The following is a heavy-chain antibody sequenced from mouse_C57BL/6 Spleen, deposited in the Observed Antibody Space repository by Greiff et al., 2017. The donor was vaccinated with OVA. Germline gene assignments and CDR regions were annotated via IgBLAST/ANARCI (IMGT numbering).Heavy chain of an antibody. CDR3: ASGDYDGRYAMDY. CDR1: YFAFMASA. CDR2: FTMYSDAT. D-gene: IGHD2-4*01. Sequence: LQQSGAELVRPGSSVKLSCKDSYFAFMASAMHWVKQRPGHGLEWIGSFTMYSDATEYSENFKGKATLTANTSSSTAYMELSSLTSEDTAVYYCASGDYDGRYAMDYWGQGTSVTVSS. V-gene: IGHV1-49*01. J-gene: IGHJ4*01.